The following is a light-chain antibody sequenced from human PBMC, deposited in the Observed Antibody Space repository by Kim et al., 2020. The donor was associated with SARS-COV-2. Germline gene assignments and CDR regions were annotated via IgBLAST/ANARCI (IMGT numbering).Light chain of an antibody. V-gene: IGLV1-40*01. CDR2: GNS. Sequence: VTSPCPGRGSNIGAGNNVNWYHQLPPTAPKLLLYGNSNRPSGVPDRFSGSKSGTSASLAITGLQAEDEADYYCQSYDSSLSALYVFGTGTKVTVL. CDR1: GSNIGAGNN. J-gene: IGLJ1*01. CDR3: QSYDSSLSALYV.